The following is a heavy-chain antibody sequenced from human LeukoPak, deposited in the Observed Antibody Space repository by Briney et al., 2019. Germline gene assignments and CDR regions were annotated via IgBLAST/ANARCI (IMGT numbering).Heavy chain of an antibody. CDR2: IYHSGST. Sequence: SETLSLTCAVSGYSISSGYYWGWIRQPPGKGQGWIGSIYHSGSTYYNPSLKSRVTISVDTSKNQFSLKLSSVTAADTAVYYCARPLTDPYWNDAFDIWGQGTMVTVSS. V-gene: IGHV4-38-2*01. CDR1: GYSISSGYY. D-gene: IGHD1-14*01. CDR3: ARPLTDPYWNDAFDI. J-gene: IGHJ3*02.